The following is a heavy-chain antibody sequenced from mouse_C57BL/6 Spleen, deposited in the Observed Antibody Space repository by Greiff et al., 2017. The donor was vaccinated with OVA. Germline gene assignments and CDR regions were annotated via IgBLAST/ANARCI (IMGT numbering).Heavy chain of an antibody. Sequence: QVQLQQSGPELVKPGASVKISCKASGYAFSSSWMNWVKQRPGKGLEWIGRIYTGDGDTNYNGKLKGQATLTADKSSSTSYMQLSSRTSEDSSVYFCARTMTTVVAPYCYVWGTGTTVTVSS. CDR1: GYAFSSSW. V-gene: IGHV1-82*01. J-gene: IGHJ1*03. D-gene: IGHD1-1*01. CDR3: ARTMTTVVAPYCYV. CDR2: IYTGDGDT.